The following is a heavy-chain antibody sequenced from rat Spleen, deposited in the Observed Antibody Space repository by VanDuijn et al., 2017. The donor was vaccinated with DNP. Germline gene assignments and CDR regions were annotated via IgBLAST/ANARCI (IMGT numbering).Heavy chain of an antibody. CDR3: AKAGGYSPWYVDY. CDR1: GFTFSNYY. CDR2: ISTGGGNT. D-gene: IGHD1-11*01. V-gene: IGHV5S11*01. Sequence: EVQLVESGGGLVQPGRSMKLSCAASGFTFSNYYMAWVRQAPTKGLEWVAAISTGGGNTYYRDFVKGRFTISRDNAKSTLYLQMDSLRSEETATYYFAKAGGYSPWYVDYWGQGVMVTVSS. J-gene: IGHJ2*01.